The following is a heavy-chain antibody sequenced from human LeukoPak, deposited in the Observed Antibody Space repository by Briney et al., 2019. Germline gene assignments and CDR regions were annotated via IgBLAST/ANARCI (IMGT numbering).Heavy chain of an antibody. CDR1: GFTFDDYA. V-gene: IGHV3-9*01. J-gene: IGHJ4*02. Sequence: GGSLRLSCAASGFTFDDYAMHWVRQAPGKGLEWVSGISWNSGSIGYADSVKGRFTISRDNAKNSLYLQMNSLRAEDTALYYCAKDRRVAVAGILTNWGQGTLVTVSS. D-gene: IGHD6-19*01. CDR2: ISWNSGSI. CDR3: AKDRRVAVAGILTN.